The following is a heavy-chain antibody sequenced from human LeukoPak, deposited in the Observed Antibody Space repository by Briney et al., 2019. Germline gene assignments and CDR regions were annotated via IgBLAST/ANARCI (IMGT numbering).Heavy chain of an antibody. D-gene: IGHD6-19*01. CDR2: MNPNSGNT. V-gene: IGHV1-8*01. Sequence: ATVKVSCKASGYAFTTYDINWVRQATGQGLEWMGWMNPNSGNTGYTQKFQGRVTMTRNTSISTAYMELSSLRSEDTAVYYCARGRGSGHKENWFDPWGQGTLVTVSS. CDR3: ARGRGSGHKENWFDP. CDR1: GYAFTTYD. J-gene: IGHJ5*02.